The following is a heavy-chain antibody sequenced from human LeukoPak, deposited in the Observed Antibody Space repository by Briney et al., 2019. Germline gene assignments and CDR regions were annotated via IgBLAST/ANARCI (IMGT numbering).Heavy chain of an antibody. CDR3: ARGSDYYDSSAAIDY. Sequence: ASVKVSCRASGYTFTGYYMHWVRQAPGQGLEWMGRFNPNSSGTNYAQQFQDMVTTTRATSISKAYMELSRLRSDDTAVYYCARGSDYYDSSAAIDYWGQGTLVTVSS. J-gene: IGHJ4*02. D-gene: IGHD3-22*01. CDR1: GYTFTGYY. CDR2: FNPNSSGT. V-gene: IGHV1-2*06.